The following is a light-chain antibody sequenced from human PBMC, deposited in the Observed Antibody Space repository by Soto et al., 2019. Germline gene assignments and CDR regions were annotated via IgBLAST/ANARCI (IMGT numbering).Light chain of an antibody. Sequence: DIQMTQSPGSLSASVGDRVTITCRASQSIRRYLNWYQQKPGEAPKLLIYTASSLESGVPSGFSGSGSGADFTLTISSLQPEDFATYYCQQTYTTPYTFGQGTKVYIK. CDR2: TAS. V-gene: IGKV1-39*01. CDR3: QQTYTTPYT. CDR1: QSIRRY. J-gene: IGKJ2*01.